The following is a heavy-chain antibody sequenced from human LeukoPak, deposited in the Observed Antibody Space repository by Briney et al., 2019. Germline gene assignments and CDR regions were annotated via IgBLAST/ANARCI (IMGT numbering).Heavy chain of an antibody. Sequence: GGSLRLSRAASGFTFSSYAMSWVRQAPGKGLEWVSVISGSGGRTSYADSVKGRFTVSRDNSKNTLYLQMNSLRGEDTAVYFCVEGGAPSYYDGSGDAYFDYWGQGTLVTVSS. CDR2: ISGSGGRT. CDR1: GFTFSSYA. J-gene: IGHJ4*02. D-gene: IGHD3-22*01. V-gene: IGHV3-23*01. CDR3: VEGGAPSYYDGSGDAYFDY.